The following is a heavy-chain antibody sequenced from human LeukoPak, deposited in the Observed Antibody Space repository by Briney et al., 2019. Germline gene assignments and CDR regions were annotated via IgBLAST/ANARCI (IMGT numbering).Heavy chain of an antibody. Sequence: ASVKVSCKASGYTFTGYYMHWVRQAPGQGLEWMGWINPNSGGTNYAQKFQGRVTMTRDTSISTAYMELSRLRSDDTAVYYCARDLTPYYYDSSGYPFDYWGQGTLVTVSS. D-gene: IGHD3-22*01. CDR2: INPNSGGT. J-gene: IGHJ4*02. CDR1: GYTFTGYY. CDR3: ARDLTPYYYDSSGYPFDY. V-gene: IGHV1-2*02.